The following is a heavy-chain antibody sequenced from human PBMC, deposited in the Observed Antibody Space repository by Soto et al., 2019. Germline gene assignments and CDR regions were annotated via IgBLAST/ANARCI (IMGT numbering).Heavy chain of an antibody. J-gene: IGHJ4*02. D-gene: IGHD3-22*01. CDR2: INPSGGST. CDR1: GYTFTSYY. V-gene: IGHV1-46*01. Sequence: ASVKVSCKASGYTFTSYYMHWVRQAPGQGLEWMGIINPSGGSTSYAQKFQVRVTMNRYTSTSKVYLELSSLRSEDTDVYYCARALSGSLDYWGQGTLVTVSS. CDR3: ARALSGSLDY.